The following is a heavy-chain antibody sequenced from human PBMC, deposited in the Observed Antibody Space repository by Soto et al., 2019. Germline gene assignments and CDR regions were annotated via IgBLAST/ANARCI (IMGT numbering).Heavy chain of an antibody. CDR2: IIPILGIA. J-gene: IGHJ5*02. D-gene: IGHD3-3*01. CDR1: GGTFSSYT. CDR3: AGDHAVVTIFGVVTNWFDP. V-gene: IGHV1-69*08. Sequence: QVQLVQSGAEVKKPGSSVKVSCKASGGTFSSYTISWVRQAPGQGLEWMGRIIPILGIANYAQKFQGRVTITADKSTSTAYMELSSLRSEDTAVYYCAGDHAVVTIFGVVTNWFDPWGQGTLVTVSS.